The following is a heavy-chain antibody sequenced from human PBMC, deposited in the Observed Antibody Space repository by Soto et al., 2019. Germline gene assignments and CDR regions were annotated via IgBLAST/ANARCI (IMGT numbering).Heavy chain of an antibody. J-gene: IGHJ6*02. CDR1: GFTFSSYA. CDR2: ISYDGRNK. D-gene: IGHD6-13*01. CDR3: ARDPDNSSDYYGMDV. Sequence: GGSLRLSCAASGFTFSSYAMHWVRQAPGKGLEWVAIISYDGRNKYYADSVKGRFTISRDNSKNTLYLQMNSLRAEDTAVYYCARDPDNSSDYYGMDVWGQGTTVTVSS. V-gene: IGHV3-30*04.